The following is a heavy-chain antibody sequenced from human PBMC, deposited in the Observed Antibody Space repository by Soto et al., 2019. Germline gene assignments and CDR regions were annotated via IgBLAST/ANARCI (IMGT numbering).Heavy chain of an antibody. V-gene: IGHV1-46*01. CDR1: GYTFTSYD. CDR2: INPSGGST. Sequence: ASVKVSCKASGYTFTSYDINWVRQATGQGLEWMGIINPSGGSTSYAQKFQGRVTMTRDTSTSTVYMELSSLRSEDTAVYYCAYISGRRSTDFDYWGQGTLVTVSS. CDR3: AYISGRRSTDFDY. J-gene: IGHJ4*02. D-gene: IGHD6-13*01.